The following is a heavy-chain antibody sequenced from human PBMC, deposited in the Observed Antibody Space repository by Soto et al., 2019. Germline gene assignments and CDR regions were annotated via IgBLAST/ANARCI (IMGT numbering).Heavy chain of an antibody. CDR2: IIPVFRTS. V-gene: IGHV1-69*18. Sequence: QVQLVQSGAEVKKPGSSVKVSCSASGVTFSSYAFTWVRQAPGQGLEWMGNIIPVFRTSNYEQRFQGRLTISADESTNTVYMELSSLRSEDTAVYFCAKDGSWDGGGGESWGQGTLVIVSS. D-gene: IGHD3-16*01. CDR1: GVTFSSYA. CDR3: AKDGSWDGGGGES. J-gene: IGHJ4*02.